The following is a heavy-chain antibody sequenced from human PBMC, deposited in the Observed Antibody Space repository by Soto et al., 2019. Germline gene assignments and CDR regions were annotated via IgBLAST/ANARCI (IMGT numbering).Heavy chain of an antibody. CDR2: IYYSGST. Sequence: SETLSLTCTVSGGSISSYYWSWIRQPPGKGLEWIGYIYYSGSTNYNPSLKSRVTISVDTSKNQFSLKLSSVTAADTAVYYCAREMWGYYYDSSGYSAGAFDIWGQGTMVTVSS. V-gene: IGHV4-59*01. CDR1: GGSISSYY. D-gene: IGHD3-22*01. J-gene: IGHJ3*02. CDR3: AREMWGYYYDSSGYSAGAFDI.